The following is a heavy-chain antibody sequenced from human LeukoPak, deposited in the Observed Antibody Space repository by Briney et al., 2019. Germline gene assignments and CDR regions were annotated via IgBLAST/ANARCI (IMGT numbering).Heavy chain of an antibody. J-gene: IGHJ4*02. Sequence: GGSLRLSCAASGFTFSSYAMSWVRQAPGKGLEWVSAISGSGGSTYYADSVKGRFTISRDNSKNTLYLQMNSLRAEDTAVYYCAKHPREYQLPHYFDYWGQGTLVTVPS. D-gene: IGHD2-2*01. CDR3: AKHPREYQLPHYFDY. V-gene: IGHV3-23*01. CDR1: GFTFSSYA. CDR2: ISGSGGST.